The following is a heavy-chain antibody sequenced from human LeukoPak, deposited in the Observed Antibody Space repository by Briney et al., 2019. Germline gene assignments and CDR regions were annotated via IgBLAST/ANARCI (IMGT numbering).Heavy chain of an antibody. CDR3: ARTVVPAATLGGFDY. D-gene: IGHD2-2*01. V-gene: IGHV1-69*04. CDR2: IIPILGIA. Sequence: SVKVSCKASGGTFSSYANSWVRQAPGQGLEWMGRIIPILGIANYAQKFQGRVTITADKSTSTAYMELSSLRSEDTAVYYCARTVVPAATLGGFDYWGQGTLVTVSS. J-gene: IGHJ4*02. CDR1: GGTFSSYA.